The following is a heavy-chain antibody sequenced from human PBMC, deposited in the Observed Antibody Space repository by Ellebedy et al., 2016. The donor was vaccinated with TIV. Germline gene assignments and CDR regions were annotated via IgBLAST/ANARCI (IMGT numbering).Heavy chain of an antibody. V-gene: IGHV1-69*04. Sequence: AASVKVSCKASGGTFSSYAISWVRQAPGQGLEWMGRIIPILGIANYAQKFQGRVTITADKSTSTAYMELSSLRSEDTAVYYCARDPPDYYDSSGYYYSFDYWGQGTLVTVSS. D-gene: IGHD3-22*01. CDR1: GGTFSSYA. CDR3: ARDPPDYYDSSGYYYSFDY. J-gene: IGHJ4*02. CDR2: IIPILGIA.